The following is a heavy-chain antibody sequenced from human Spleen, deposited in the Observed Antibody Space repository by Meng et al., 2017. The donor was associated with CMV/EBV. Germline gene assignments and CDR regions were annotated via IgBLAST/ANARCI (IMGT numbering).Heavy chain of an antibody. V-gene: IGHV4-59*12. D-gene: IGHD2-21*01. CDR1: GSSISSSF. J-gene: IGHJ6*02. CDR3: ARVTCGGDCLDYYYYYGVDV. CDR2: IYYSGST. Sequence: GSLRLSCTVSGSSISSSFWTWIRQPPGKGLEWIGNIYYSGSTNYNPSLESRVTISGGTSKSQFSLNLSSVTAADTAVYYCARVTCGGDCLDYYYYYGVDVWGQGTTVTVS.